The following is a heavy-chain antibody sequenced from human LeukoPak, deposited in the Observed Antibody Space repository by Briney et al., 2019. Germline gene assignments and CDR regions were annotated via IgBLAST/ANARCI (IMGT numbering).Heavy chain of an antibody. Sequence: GGSLRLSCAASGFTFSSYAMHWVRQAPGKGLEYVSAISSNGGSTYYASSVKGRFTISRDNSKNTLYLQMGSLRAEDMAVYYCARGGSSGYYAHWGQGTLVTVSS. CDR3: ARGGSSGYYAH. J-gene: IGHJ4*02. CDR1: GFTFSSYA. D-gene: IGHD3-22*01. V-gene: IGHV3-64*01. CDR2: ISSNGGST.